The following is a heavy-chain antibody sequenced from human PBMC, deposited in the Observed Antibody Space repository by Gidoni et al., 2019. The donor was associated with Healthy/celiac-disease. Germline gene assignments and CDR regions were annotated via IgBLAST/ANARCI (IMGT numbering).Heavy chain of an antibody. Sequence: QLQLQESGPGLVKPSETLSLTCTVSGGSLRRSSYYWGWIRQPPGKGLEWVGSIYYSGRTYYNPSLKSRVTISVDTSKNQFSLKLSSVTAADTAVYYCARHPRFSRYSSSDHSDYWGQGTLVTVSS. D-gene: IGHD6-6*01. CDR3: ARHPRFSRYSSSDHSDY. CDR1: GGSLRRSSYY. V-gene: IGHV4-39*01. J-gene: IGHJ4*02. CDR2: IYYSGRT.